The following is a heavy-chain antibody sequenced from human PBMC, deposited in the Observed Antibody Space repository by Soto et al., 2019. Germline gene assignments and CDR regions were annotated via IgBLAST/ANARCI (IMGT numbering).Heavy chain of an antibody. J-gene: IGHJ6*02. CDR2: ISGSGYI. D-gene: IGHD2-15*01. CDR1: GFSLNDYT. Sequence: GGSLRLSCAASGFSLNDYTLNWVRRAPGKGLEWVSLISGSGYISYADSLRGRVTISRDNAKKSLYLQIISLRAEDAAVYYCARDCSGATCFPGMDVWGLGTTVTVSS. CDR3: ARDCSGATCFPGMDV. V-gene: IGHV3-21*01.